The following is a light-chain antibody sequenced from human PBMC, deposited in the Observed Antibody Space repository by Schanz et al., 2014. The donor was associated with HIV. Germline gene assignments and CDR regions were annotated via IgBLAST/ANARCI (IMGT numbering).Light chain of an antibody. J-gene: IGKJ1*01. CDR1: QSVTSSY. Sequence: EIVLTQSPGTLSLSPGERTTLSCRASQSVTSSYLAWYQQKPGQAPRLLIYGASTRATGIPARFSASGSGTEFTLTISSLQSEDFAVYYCQQYGNSPPTCGQGTKVEIK. CDR2: GAS. V-gene: IGKV3-20*01. CDR3: QQYGNSPPT.